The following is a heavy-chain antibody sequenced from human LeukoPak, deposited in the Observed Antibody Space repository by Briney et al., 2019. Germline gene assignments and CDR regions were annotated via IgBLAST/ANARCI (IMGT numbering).Heavy chain of an antibody. D-gene: IGHD1-26*01. V-gene: IGHV1-2*02. CDR3: ATAPGSYYHLDH. CDR1: GYTVTGYC. CDR2: LNPNTGVT. Sequence: ASVKVSCKASGYTVTGYCIHWVRQAPGQGLEWMGWLNPNTGVTNYPQKFQGRVTMTSDTSINTASMDLSTLRSDNTAVYYGATAPGSYYHLDHWGQGTLVTVSS. J-gene: IGHJ4*02.